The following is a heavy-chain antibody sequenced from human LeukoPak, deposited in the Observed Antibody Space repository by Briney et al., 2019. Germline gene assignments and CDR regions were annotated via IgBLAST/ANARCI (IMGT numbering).Heavy chain of an antibody. J-gene: IGHJ5*02. V-gene: IGHV1-24*01. D-gene: IGHD2-2*01. CDR2: FDPVDGET. Sequence: SVRVSCKVSGYTLTELSMHWVRQAPGKGLEWMGGFDPVDGETIYAQKFQGRVTMTEDTSTDTAYMELSSLRSEDTAVYYCATATPGYCSSTSCYSWWFDHWGQATPVTVSS. CDR1: GYTLTELS. CDR3: ATATPGYCSSTSCYSWWFDH.